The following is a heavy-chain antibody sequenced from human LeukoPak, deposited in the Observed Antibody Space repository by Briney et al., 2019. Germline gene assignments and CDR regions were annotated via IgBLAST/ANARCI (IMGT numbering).Heavy chain of an antibody. D-gene: IGHD5-24*01. V-gene: IGHV4-39*07. CDR2: IYYSGST. Sequence: SETLSLTCTVSGGSISSSSYYWGWIRQPPGKGLEWIGSIYYSGSTNYNPSLKSRVTISVDTSKNQFSLKLSSVTAADTAVYYCARGGDGYNFYFDYWGQGTLVTVSS. J-gene: IGHJ4*02. CDR3: ARGGDGYNFYFDY. CDR1: GGSISSSSYY.